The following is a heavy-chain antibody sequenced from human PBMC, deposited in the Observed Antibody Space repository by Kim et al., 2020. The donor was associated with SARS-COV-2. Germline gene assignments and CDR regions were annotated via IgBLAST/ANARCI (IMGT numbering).Heavy chain of an antibody. J-gene: IGHJ4*01. D-gene: IGHD3-22*01. CDR2: ISSDGDK. CDR3: RRGVAGYYESSGYSAFD. Sequence: GGSLRLSCAASGFTVSRNDVSWVRQAPGKGLEWVSTISSDGDKNSADSAKGRCTISRDNTNNTPLLQQNNRLGEETAADYYGRRGVAGYYESSGYSAFD. V-gene: IGHV3-53*01. CDR1: GFTVSRND.